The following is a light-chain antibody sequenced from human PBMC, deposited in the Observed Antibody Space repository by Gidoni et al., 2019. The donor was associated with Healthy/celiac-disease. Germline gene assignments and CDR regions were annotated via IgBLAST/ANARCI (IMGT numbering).Light chain of an antibody. J-gene: IGKJ4*01. Sequence: DIQMTQSPSFLSASVGDRVTIPCRASQSISSYLNWYQQKPGKAPKLLIYAASSLQSGVPSRFSGSGSGTDFTLTISSQQPEDFATYYCQQSYSTPLTFGGGTKVEIK. CDR2: AAS. CDR3: QQSYSTPLT. CDR1: QSISSY. V-gene: IGKV1-39*01.